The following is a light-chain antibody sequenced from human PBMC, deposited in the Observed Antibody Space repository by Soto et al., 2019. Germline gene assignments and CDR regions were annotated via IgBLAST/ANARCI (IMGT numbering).Light chain of an antibody. CDR3: QQYDVLPLT. V-gene: IGKV1-33*01. CDR1: QDISEY. CDR2: DTS. J-gene: IGKJ4*01. Sequence: DIQMTQCPAFLSESFGARLTITCQASQDISEYLNWYQQKSGKAPKLLIYDTSNLGTGVPSRFSGSGAGTDLTFTITSLQPEDIATYYCQQYDVLPLTLGGGTKVDIK.